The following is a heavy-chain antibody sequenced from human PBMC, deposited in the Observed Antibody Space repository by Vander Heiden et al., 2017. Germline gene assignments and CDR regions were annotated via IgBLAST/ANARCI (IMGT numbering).Heavy chain of an antibody. CDR2: INPSGGST. V-gene: IGHV1-46*01. CDR1: GYPFTSYS. D-gene: IGHD2-21*02. CDR3: ARDPNCGGDCLGWFDP. J-gene: IGHJ5*02. Sequence: QVQLVQSGAEVKKPGASVKVSCKASGYPFTSYSMLWVPQAPGQGLEWMGIINPSGGSTSYAQKFQGRVTMTRDTSTSTVYMELSSLRSEDTAVYYCARDPNCGGDCLGWFDPWGQGTLVTVSS.